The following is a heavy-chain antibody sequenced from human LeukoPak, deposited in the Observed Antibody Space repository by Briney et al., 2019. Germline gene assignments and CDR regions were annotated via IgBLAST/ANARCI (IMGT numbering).Heavy chain of an antibody. Sequence: PSQTLSLTCTVSGGSISSGDYYWSWIRQPPGKGLEWIGYIYYSGSTYYNPSLKSRVTISVDTSKNQFSLKLSSVTAADTAVYYCAKTVAGYWYFDLWGRGTLVTVSS. J-gene: IGHJ2*01. CDR1: GGSISSGDYY. D-gene: IGHD6-19*01. V-gene: IGHV4-30-4*01. CDR2: IYYSGST. CDR3: AKTVAGYWYFDL.